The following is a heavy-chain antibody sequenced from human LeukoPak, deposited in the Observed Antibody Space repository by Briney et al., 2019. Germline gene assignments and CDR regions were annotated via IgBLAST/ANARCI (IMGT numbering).Heavy chain of an antibody. V-gene: IGHV4-39*07. CDR3: ARGGAYSYGYTYYFDY. CDR1: SGSISSSSYY. CDR2: IYYSGST. Sequence: SETLSLTCTVSSGSISSSSYYWGWIRQPPGKGLEWIGSIYYSGSTYYNPSLKSRVTISVDTSKNQLSLKLSSVTAADTAVYYCARGGAYSYGYTYYFDYWGQGTLVTVSS. D-gene: IGHD5-18*01. J-gene: IGHJ4*02.